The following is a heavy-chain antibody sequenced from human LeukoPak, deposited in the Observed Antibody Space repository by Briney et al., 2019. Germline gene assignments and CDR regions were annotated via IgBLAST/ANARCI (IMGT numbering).Heavy chain of an antibody. V-gene: IGHV5-51*01. CDR1: GYSFTSYW. Sequence: GESLKISCKGSGYSFTSYWLGWVRQMPGKGLEWMRIIYPRDSDTSYSPSFQGQVTISADKSISTAYLQWSSLKASDTAMYYCARHIGYSNHFDYWGQGTLVTVSS. CDR3: ARHIGYSNHFDY. J-gene: IGHJ4*02. CDR2: IYPRDSDT. D-gene: IGHD4-4*01.